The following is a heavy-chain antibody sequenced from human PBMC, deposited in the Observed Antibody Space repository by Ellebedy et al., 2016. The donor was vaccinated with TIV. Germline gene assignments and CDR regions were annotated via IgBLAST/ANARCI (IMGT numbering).Heavy chain of an antibody. J-gene: IGHJ4*02. CDR1: GFTFSSYW. CDR2: IKQDGSEK. Sequence: PGGSLRLSCAASGFTFSSYWMSWVRQAPGKGLEWVANIKQDGSEKYYVDSVKGRFTISRDNAKNTLYLQMNSLRAEDTAVYYCANLITTTVVSHFDYWGQGTLVTVSS. D-gene: IGHD4-23*01. V-gene: IGHV3-7*03. CDR3: ANLITTTVVSHFDY.